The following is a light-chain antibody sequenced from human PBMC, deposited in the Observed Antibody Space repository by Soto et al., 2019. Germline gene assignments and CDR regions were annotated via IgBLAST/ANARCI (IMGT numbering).Light chain of an antibody. J-gene: IGKJ1*01. CDR2: EAS. CDR1: QSISDS. CDR3: QQYNGYWT. Sequence: DIQMTQSPSTLSASVGDRVTITCRASQSISDSLAWYQQKPGKAPKLLIYEASTLKSGVPSRFSGSRSGTEYTLTISSLQPDDFAIYYCQQYNGYWTFGQGIKVEIK. V-gene: IGKV1-5*03.